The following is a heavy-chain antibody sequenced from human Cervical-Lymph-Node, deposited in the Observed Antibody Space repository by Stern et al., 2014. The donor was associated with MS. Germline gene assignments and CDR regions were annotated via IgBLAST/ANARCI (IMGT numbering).Heavy chain of an antibody. J-gene: IGHJ6*02. V-gene: IGHV1-46*02. D-gene: IGHD2-15*01. CDR1: EYTHNNYL. CDR2: TNQSGAT. Sequence: QVQLVESGSEVKKPGASVKVSCKASEYTHNNYLIHWVRQAPGQRPDWMGVTNQSGATNYAQKVQDRVTMTTDASTSTFYMELSRLRSEDTAVYYCAVRYCSGGRCYSVPDVWGQGTTVIVSS. CDR3: AVRYCSGGRCYSVPDV.